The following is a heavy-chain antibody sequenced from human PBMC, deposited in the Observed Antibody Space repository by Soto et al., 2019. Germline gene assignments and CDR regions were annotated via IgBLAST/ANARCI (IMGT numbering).Heavy chain of an antibody. CDR3: ARASCSSTSCYDD. CDR1: GGSISSGDYY. CDR2: IYYSGST. D-gene: IGHD2-2*01. Sequence: QVQLQESGPGLVKPSQTLSLTCTVSGGSISSGDYYWSWIRQPPGKGLEWIGYIYYSGSTYYNPSLKRRVTKSVDTSKNQFSLKLSSVTAADTAVYYCARASCSSTSCYDDWGRGTLVTVSS. V-gene: IGHV4-30-4*01. J-gene: IGHJ4*02.